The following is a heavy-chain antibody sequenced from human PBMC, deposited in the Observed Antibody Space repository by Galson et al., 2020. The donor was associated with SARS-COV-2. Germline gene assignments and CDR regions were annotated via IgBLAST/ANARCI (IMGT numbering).Heavy chain of an antibody. CDR3: AKDLANFVDENMDV. CDR2: IWYDGSNK. J-gene: IGHJ6*03. CDR1: GFTFSSYG. D-gene: IGHD5-12*01. Sequence: GGSLRLSCAASGFTFSSYGMHWVRQAPGKGLEWVAVIWYDGSNKYYADSVKGRFTISRDNSKNTLYLQMNSLRAEDTAVYYCAKDLANFVDENMDVWGKGTTVTVSS. V-gene: IGHV3-33*06.